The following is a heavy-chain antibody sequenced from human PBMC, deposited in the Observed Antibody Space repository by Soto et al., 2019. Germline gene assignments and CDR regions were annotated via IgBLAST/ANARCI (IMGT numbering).Heavy chain of an antibody. V-gene: IGHV4-4*02. CDR1: GDSMSSSKW. CDR3: AYSTGWYRIDN. J-gene: IGHJ4*02. CDR2: IFHTGST. D-gene: IGHD6-19*01. Sequence: QVQLQESDPGRVKSSGTLSLTCGVSGDSMSSSKWWSWVRQPPGKGLEWIGDIFHTGSTNYNPSLNSRVTISIDKSKNQFSLRLSSVTAADTAVYYCAYSTGWYRIDNWGQGSLVTVSS.